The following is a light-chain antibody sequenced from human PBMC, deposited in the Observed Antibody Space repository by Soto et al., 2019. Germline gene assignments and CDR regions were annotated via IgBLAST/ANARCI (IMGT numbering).Light chain of an antibody. CDR3: QQHNDWPLT. V-gene: IGKV3-15*01. Sequence: IVMTQSAATLSVYPGERVTLSCRASQSVSNNLAWYQQKPGQAPRLLIYGATATATGIPARLSGSGSGTEFTLTISSLQSEDFAVYYCQQHNDWPLTFGGGTKVEIK. CDR1: QSVSNN. CDR2: GAT. J-gene: IGKJ4*01.